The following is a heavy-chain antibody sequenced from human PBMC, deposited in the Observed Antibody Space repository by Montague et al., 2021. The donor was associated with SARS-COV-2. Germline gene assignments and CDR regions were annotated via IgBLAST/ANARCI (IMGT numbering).Heavy chain of an antibody. CDR2: IYYSGST. Sequence: SETLSLTCTVSGGSISSYYWSWIRQPPGEGLEWIGYIYYSGSTNXNPSLKSRVTISVDTSKNQFSLKLSSVTAADTAVYYCARGRGIQLWFNYYYYMDVWGKGTTVTVSS. V-gene: IGHV4-59*12. J-gene: IGHJ6*03. CDR3: ARGRGIQLWFNYYYYMDV. D-gene: IGHD5-18*01. CDR1: GGSISSYY.